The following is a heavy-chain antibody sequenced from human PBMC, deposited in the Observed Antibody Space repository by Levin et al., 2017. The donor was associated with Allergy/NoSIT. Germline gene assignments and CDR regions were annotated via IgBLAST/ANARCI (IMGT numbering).Heavy chain of an antibody. CDR1: GILFSSYD. Sequence: GGSLRLSCAASGILFSSYDMNWVRQAPGKGLEWVSSISAGGNYIYYADSVKGRFTISRDNAKNSLFLQMNSLRAEDTAVYYCASGAMYHYERGAVDYFYSAMDVWGQGTTVTVSS. V-gene: IGHV3-21*01. CDR2: ISAGGNYI. CDR3: ASGAMYHYERGAVDYFYSAMDV. D-gene: IGHD3-22*01. J-gene: IGHJ6*02.